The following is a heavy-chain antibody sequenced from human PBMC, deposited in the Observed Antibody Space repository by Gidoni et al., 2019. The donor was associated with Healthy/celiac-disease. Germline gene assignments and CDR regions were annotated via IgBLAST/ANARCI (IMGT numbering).Heavy chain of an antibody. J-gene: IGHJ6*02. D-gene: IGHD3-22*01. CDR1: GFTFSSYG. CDR2: ISYDGSNK. Sequence: QVQLVESGGGVVQPGRSLRLSCAASGFTFSSYGMHWVRQAPGKGLEWVAVISYDGSNKYYADYVKGRFTISRDNSKNTLYLQMNSLRAEDTAVYYCAKDLAHYYDSSGYYYVSDYYYYYGMDVWGQGTTVTVSS. V-gene: IGHV3-30*18. CDR3: AKDLAHYYDSSGYYYVSDYYYYYGMDV.